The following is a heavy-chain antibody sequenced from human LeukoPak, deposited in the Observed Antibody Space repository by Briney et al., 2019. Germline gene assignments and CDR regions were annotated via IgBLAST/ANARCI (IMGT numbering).Heavy chain of an antibody. J-gene: IGHJ6*03. CDR1: GYTFTDYY. D-gene: IGHD3-3*01. CDR3: ARTGIFGTYYYMDV. CDR2: INPNSGGT. V-gene: IGHV1-2*02. Sequence: ASVKVSCKASGYTFTDYYIHWVRQAPGQGLEWMGGINPNSGGTNYVQKFQGRVTMTRDTSISTAYMELSRLRSDDTAVYYCARTGIFGTYYYMDVWGKGTTVTVSS.